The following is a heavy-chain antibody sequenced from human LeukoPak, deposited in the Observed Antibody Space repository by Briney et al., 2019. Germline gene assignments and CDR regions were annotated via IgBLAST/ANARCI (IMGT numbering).Heavy chain of an antibody. CDR3: ARGRIRRITMVRGAAVDY. D-gene: IGHD3-10*01. Sequence: SETLSLTYAVYGGSFSGYYWSWIRQPPGKGLEWIGEINHSGSTNYNPSLKSRVTISVDASKNQFSLKLSSVTAADTAVYYCARGRIRRITMVRGAAVDYWGQGTLVTVSS. J-gene: IGHJ4*02. CDR1: GGSFSGYY. V-gene: IGHV4-34*01. CDR2: INHSGST.